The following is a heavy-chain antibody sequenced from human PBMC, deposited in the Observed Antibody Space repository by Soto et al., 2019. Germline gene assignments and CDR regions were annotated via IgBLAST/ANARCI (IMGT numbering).Heavy chain of an antibody. V-gene: IGHV3-30-3*01. D-gene: IGHD2-21*01. Sequence: QVQLVESGGGVVQPGTSLRLSCSGSGFIFIDYAMHWVRQAPGKGLKWVAVISFDGSSKYYADSVKGRFTISRDNSKNTLYMQMNTLRADDTAVYYCASDGGYGGNFRGFDIWGRGTLLTVSS. CDR3: ASDGGYGGNFRGFDI. CDR2: ISFDGSSK. CDR1: GFIFIDYA. J-gene: IGHJ2*01.